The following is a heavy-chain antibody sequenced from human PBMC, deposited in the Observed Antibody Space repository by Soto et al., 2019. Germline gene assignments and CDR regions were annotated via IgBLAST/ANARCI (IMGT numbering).Heavy chain of an antibody. Sequence: SETLSLTCTVSGGSISSYYWGWIRQPPGKGLEWIGSIYYSGSTYYNPSLKGRVTISVDTSKNQFSLKLSSVTAADTAVYYCASPNIAFYNLLDPCGQRTLVTGSS. V-gene: IGHV4-39*01. CDR1: GGSISSYY. CDR3: ASPNIAFYNLLDP. CDR2: IYYSGST. J-gene: IGHJ5*02. D-gene: IGHD6-13*01.